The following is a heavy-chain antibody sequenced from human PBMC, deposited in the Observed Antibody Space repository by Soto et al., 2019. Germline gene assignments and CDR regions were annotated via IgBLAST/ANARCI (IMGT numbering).Heavy chain of an antibody. Sequence: QVQLVQSGAEVKKPGASVKVSCKASGYTFTNYGISWVRQAPGQGLEWMGWINAYNGNTKYAQKLQGRVTMTTDKSTSTAYMELRSLRSDDTAVYYCTRDQAMAQFDYWGQGTLVTVSS. CDR1: GYTFTNYG. CDR2: INAYNGNT. V-gene: IGHV1-18*01. D-gene: IGHD5-18*01. CDR3: TRDQAMAQFDY. J-gene: IGHJ4*02.